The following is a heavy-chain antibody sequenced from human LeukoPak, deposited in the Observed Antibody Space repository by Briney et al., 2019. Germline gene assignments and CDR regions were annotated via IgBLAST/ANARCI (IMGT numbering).Heavy chain of an antibody. J-gene: IGHJ4*02. CDR3: ARDVDDILTGYYLPSYYFDY. CDR2: FDPEDGET. CDR1: GYTLTELS. D-gene: IGHD3-9*01. V-gene: IGHV1-24*01. Sequence: ASVKVSCKVSGYTLTELSMHWVRQAPGKGLEWMGGFDPEDGETIYAQKFQGRVTMTEDTSTDTAYMELSSLRSEDTAVYYCARDVDDILTGYYLPSYYFDYWGQGTLVTVSS.